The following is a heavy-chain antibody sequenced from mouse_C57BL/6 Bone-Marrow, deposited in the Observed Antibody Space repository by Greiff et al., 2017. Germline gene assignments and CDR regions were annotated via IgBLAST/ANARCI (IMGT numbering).Heavy chain of an antibody. CDR3: ASGDVYAMDY. Sequence: VQLQQSGAELARPGASVKMSCKASGYTFTSYTMHWVKQRPGQGLEWIGYFNPSSGYTKYNQKFKDKATLTADKSSSTAYMQLSSLTSEDSAVYYCASGDVYAMDYWGQGTSVTVSA. CDR2: FNPSSGYT. J-gene: IGHJ4*01. V-gene: IGHV1-4*01. CDR1: GYTFTSYT.